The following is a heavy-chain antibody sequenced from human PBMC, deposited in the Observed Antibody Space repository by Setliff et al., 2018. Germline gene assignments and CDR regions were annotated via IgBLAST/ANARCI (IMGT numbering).Heavy chain of an antibody. J-gene: IGHJ4*02. D-gene: IGHD5-18*01. CDR1: AFTFSRYS. CDR3: ARDQGSYGYRAFDF. CDR2: ISSSGSFE. Sequence: GGSLRLSCVASAFTFSRYSMNWVRQAPGKGLEWVSSISSSGSFEFYADSVKGRFTISRDNANNSMSLQMNSLRAEDTAVYYCARDQGSYGYRAFDFWGQGTLVTVSS. V-gene: IGHV3-21*01.